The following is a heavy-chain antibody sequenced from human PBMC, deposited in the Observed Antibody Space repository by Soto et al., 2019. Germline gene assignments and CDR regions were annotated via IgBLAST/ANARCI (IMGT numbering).Heavy chain of an antibody. V-gene: IGHV1-18*04. CDR1: GYTFTSYG. D-gene: IGHD3-10*01. CDR2: ISAYNGNT. Sequence: ASVKVSCKASGYTFTSYGISWVRQAPGQGLEWMGWISAYNGNTNYAQKLQGRVTMTTDTSTSTAYMELRSLRSDDTAVYYYARDRFRFGESHYYYYGMDVWGQGTTVTVSS. CDR3: ARDRFRFGESHYYYYGMDV. J-gene: IGHJ6*02.